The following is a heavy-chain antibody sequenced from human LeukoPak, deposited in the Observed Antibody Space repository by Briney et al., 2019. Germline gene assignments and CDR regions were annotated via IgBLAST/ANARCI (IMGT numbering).Heavy chain of an antibody. Sequence: SETLSLTCTVSGGSISCGDYYWSWIRQPPGKGLEWIGYIYYSGSTYYNPSLKSRVTISVDTSKNQFSLKLSSVTAADTAVYYCARVVPAAIGGDFDYWGQGTLVTVSS. CDR3: ARVVPAAIGGDFDY. J-gene: IGHJ4*02. D-gene: IGHD2-2*01. CDR1: GGSISCGDYY. CDR2: IYYSGST. V-gene: IGHV4-30-4*08.